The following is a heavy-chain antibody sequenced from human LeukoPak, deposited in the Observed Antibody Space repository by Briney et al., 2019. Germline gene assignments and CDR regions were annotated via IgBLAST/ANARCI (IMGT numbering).Heavy chain of an antibody. Sequence: SEALSLTCAVYGGSFSGYYWSWIRQPPGKGLEWIGEMNHSGSTNYNPSLKSRVTISVDTSKNQFSLKLSSVTAADTAVYYCARRLGRKFGERFYYYHYMDVWGKGTTVTISS. CDR2: MNHSGST. D-gene: IGHD3-10*01. J-gene: IGHJ6*03. V-gene: IGHV4-34*01. CDR3: ARRLGRKFGERFYYYHYMDV. CDR1: GGSFSGYY.